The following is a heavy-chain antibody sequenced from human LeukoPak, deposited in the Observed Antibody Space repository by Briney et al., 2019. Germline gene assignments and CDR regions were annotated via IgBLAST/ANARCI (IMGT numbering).Heavy chain of an antibody. V-gene: IGHV3-21*01. CDR3: ARATGYSGYDYVGGMDV. Sequence: GGSLRLSCAASGFTFSSYSMNWVRQAPGKGLEWVSSISSSSSYIYYADSVKGRFTISRDNAKNSLYLQMNSLRAEDTAVYYCARATGYSGYDYVGGMDVWGQGTTVTVSS. J-gene: IGHJ6*02. CDR1: GFTFSSYS. CDR2: ISSSSSYI. D-gene: IGHD5-12*01.